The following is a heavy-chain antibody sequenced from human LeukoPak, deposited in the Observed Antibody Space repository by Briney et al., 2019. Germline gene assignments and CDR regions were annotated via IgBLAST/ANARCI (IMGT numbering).Heavy chain of an antibody. J-gene: IGHJ3*02. V-gene: IGHV5-51*01. CDR3: ARLESRGYCSGGSCYPHAFDI. D-gene: IGHD2-15*01. Sequence: GESLKISCKGSGYSFTSYWIGWVRQMPGKGLEWMGIIYPGDSDTRYSPSFQGQVTISADKSISTAYLQWSSLKASDTAMYYGARLESRGYCSGGSCYPHAFDIWGQGTMVTVSS. CDR2: IYPGDSDT. CDR1: GYSFTSYW.